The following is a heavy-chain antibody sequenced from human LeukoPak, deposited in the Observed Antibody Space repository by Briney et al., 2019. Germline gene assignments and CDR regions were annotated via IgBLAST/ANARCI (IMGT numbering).Heavy chain of an antibody. CDR1: GTSISNYY. J-gene: IGHJ4*02. Sequence: SETLSLTCTVSGTSISNYYWSWIRQPPGKGLEWIGYIYYSGDTSYNPSLKSRVTMSVDTSKNQFSLKLSSLTAADTAVFYCARGTTRYTTTYYFDYWGQGTLVTVSS. D-gene: IGHD2-2*02. V-gene: IGHV4-59*01. CDR2: IYYSGDT. CDR3: ARGTTRYTTTYYFDY.